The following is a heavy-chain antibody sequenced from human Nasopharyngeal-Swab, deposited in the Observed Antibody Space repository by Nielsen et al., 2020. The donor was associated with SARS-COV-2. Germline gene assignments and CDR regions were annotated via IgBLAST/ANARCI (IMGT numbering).Heavy chain of an antibody. Sequence: GESLKISCAASGFTFTNYNFNWVRQAPGKGLEWVSSISSSSSYIYYADSVKGRFTISRDNAKNSLYLQMTSLRAEDTAVYYCARDGLDYDFWSAYFMDVWGQGTTVTVSS. CDR1: GFTFTNYN. CDR3: ARDGLDYDFWSAYFMDV. V-gene: IGHV3-21*01. D-gene: IGHD3-3*01. CDR2: ISSSSSYI. J-gene: IGHJ6*02.